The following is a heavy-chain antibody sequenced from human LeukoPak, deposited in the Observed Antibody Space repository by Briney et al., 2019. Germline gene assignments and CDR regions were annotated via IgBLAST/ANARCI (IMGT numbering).Heavy chain of an antibody. CDR1: GGSISSYY. Sequence: SETLSLTCTVSGGSISSYYWSWIRQPPGKGLEWIGYIYYSGSTNYNPSLKSRVTISVDTSKNQFSLKLSSVTAAGTAVYYCARTDGSGWYWYFDLWGRGTLVTVSS. J-gene: IGHJ2*01. V-gene: IGHV4-59*08. D-gene: IGHD6-19*01. CDR3: ARTDGSGWYWYFDL. CDR2: IYYSGST.